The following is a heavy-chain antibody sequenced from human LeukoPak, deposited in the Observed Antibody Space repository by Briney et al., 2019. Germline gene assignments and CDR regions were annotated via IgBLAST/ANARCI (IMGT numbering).Heavy chain of an antibody. CDR3: ARTAMVRGVIIHFDY. V-gene: IGHV5-51*01. Sequence: GESLKISCKGSGYSFTSYWIGWVRQMPGKGLEWMGIIDPGDSDTRYSPSFQGQVTISADKSISTAYLQWNSLKASDTAMYYCARTAMVRGVIIHFDYWGQGTLVTVSS. CDR1: GYSFTSYW. J-gene: IGHJ4*02. CDR2: IDPGDSDT. D-gene: IGHD3-10*01.